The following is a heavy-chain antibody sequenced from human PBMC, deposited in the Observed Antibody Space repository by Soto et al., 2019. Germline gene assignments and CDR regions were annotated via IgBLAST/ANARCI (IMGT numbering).Heavy chain of an antibody. Sequence: SSETLSLTCTVSGGSISLYYWSWIRQPPGKGLEWIGYIYSNGSTTYNPSLKSRVSISLGTSKKQFSLKLSSLTAAHTDVYYCARDGGEIWYHHYYSSGMDVWGQGTTVTVSS. CDR1: GGSISLYY. CDR2: IYSNGST. D-gene: IGHD3-16*01. V-gene: IGHV4-59*01. CDR3: ARDGGEIWYHHYYSSGMDV. J-gene: IGHJ6*02.